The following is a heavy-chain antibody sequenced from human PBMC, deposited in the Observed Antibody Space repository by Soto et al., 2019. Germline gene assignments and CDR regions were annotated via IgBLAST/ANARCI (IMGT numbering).Heavy chain of an antibody. D-gene: IGHD4-17*01. V-gene: IGHV4-34*01. CDR2: INPSGTT. Sequence: QVQLQQWGAGLLKPSETLSLTCAVYGGSFSGYYWSWIRQPPGKGLEWIGEINPSGTTNYPPSLKSRVTMSGDTPKNQFSLKMTSVTAADTAVYYCARGRDGGAAIWGQGTLVTVSS. CDR1: GGSFSGYY. CDR3: ARGRDGGAAI. J-gene: IGHJ4*02.